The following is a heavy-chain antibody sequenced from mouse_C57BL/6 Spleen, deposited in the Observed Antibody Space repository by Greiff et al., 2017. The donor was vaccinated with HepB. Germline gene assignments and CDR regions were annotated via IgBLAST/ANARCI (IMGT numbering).Heavy chain of an antibody. J-gene: IGHJ2*01. Sequence: EVMLVESGGGLVKPGGSLKLSCAASGFTFSDYGMHWVRQAPEKGLEWVAYISSGSSTIYYADTVKGRFTISRENAKNTLFLQMTRLRSEDTAMYYGAREGYYLDYWGQGTTLTVSS. V-gene: IGHV5-17*01. CDR1: GFTFSDYG. CDR3: AREGYYLDY. CDR2: ISSGSSTI.